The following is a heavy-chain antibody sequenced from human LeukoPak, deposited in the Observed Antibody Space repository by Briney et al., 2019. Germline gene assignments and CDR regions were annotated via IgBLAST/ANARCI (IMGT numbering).Heavy chain of an antibody. CDR3: AKDWRCSSTSCIYYYYIDV. CDR2: IRNDGSNK. Sequence: GGSLRLSCAASGFTFSSYGMHWVRQAPGKGLEWVAFIRNDGSNKNFADSVKGRFTISRDNSKNMVYLQMNSLRAEDTAVYYCAKDWRCSSTSCIYYYYIDVWGKGTTVTVSS. D-gene: IGHD2-2*01. V-gene: IGHV3-30*02. CDR1: GFTFSSYG. J-gene: IGHJ6*03.